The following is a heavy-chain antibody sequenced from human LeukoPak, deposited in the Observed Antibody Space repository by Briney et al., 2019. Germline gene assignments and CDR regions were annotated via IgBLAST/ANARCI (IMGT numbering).Heavy chain of an antibody. CDR3: ARVFEVGASIIYAFDI. CDR1: GGSISSYY. Sequence: PSETLSLTCTVSGGSISSYYWSWIRQPPGKGLEWIGNIHYSGSTNYNPSLKSRVTISVDTPKNQFSLKLSSVTAADTAVYYCARVFEVGASIIYAFDIWGQGTMVTVSS. V-gene: IGHV4-59*01. CDR2: IHYSGST. J-gene: IGHJ3*02. D-gene: IGHD1-26*01.